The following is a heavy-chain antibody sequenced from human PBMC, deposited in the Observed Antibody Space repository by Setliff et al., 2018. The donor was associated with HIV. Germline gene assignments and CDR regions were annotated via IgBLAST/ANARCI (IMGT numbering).Heavy chain of an antibody. CDR3: APVSSGWFDP. Sequence: ASVKVSCKASGYSFARYGLSWVRQAPGQGLEWMGWIHPSSGGTNYAQKFQGRVTMTRDTSINTAYMELSRLRSDDTAVYYCAPVSSGWFDPWGQGTLVTVSS. CDR1: GYSFARYG. D-gene: IGHD2-2*01. V-gene: IGHV1-2*02. CDR2: IHPSSGGT. J-gene: IGHJ5*02.